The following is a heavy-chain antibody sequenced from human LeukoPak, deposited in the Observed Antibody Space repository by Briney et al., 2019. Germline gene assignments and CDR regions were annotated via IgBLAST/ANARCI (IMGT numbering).Heavy chain of an antibody. Sequence: SETLSLTCTVSGGSISSNDYYWDWIRQPPGMELEYIGSIYYSGSTYYNPSLKSRVTISVDTSKNQFSLKLSSVTAADTAVYYCARHRGSSSLFDYWGQGTLVTVPS. CDR2: IYYSGST. J-gene: IGHJ4*02. CDR3: ARHRGSSSLFDY. V-gene: IGHV4-39*01. D-gene: IGHD6-6*01. CDR1: GGSISSNDYY.